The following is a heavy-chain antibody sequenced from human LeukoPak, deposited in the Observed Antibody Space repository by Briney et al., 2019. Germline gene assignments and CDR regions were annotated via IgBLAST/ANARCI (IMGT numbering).Heavy chain of an antibody. D-gene: IGHD6-13*01. CDR1: GFTVSSNS. CDR3: AKAMGSISWAFDS. V-gene: IGHV3-66*03. CDR2: IYSDNT. Sequence: GGSLRLSCTVSGFTVSSNSMSWVRQAPGKGLEWVSFIYSDNTHYSDSVKGRFTISRDSSKNTLYLQMNSLRSDDTAVYYCAKAMGSISWAFDSWGQGTLVTVSS. J-gene: IGHJ4*02.